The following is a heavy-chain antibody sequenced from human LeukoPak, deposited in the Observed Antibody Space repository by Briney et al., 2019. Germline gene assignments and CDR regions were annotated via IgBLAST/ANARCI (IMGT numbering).Heavy chain of an antibody. Sequence: PSETLSLTCTVSGGSIRSSSYYWGWIRQPPVKGLEWIGSIYYSGSTYYNPSLKSRVTISVDTSKNQFSLKQSSVTAADTAVYYCASQGYYYDSSGYLDYWGQGTLVTVSS. CDR1: GGSIRSSSYY. J-gene: IGHJ4*02. D-gene: IGHD3-22*01. V-gene: IGHV4-39*01. CDR2: IYYSGST. CDR3: ASQGYYYDSSGYLDY.